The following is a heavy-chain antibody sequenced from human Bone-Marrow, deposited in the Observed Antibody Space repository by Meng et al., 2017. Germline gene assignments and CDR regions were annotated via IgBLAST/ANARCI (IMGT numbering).Heavy chain of an antibody. CDR1: GYTFTGYY. J-gene: IGHJ4*02. CDR2: INPNSGGT. Sequence: ASVKVSCKASGYTFTGYYMHWARQAPGQGLEWMGRINPNSGGTNYAQKFQGRVTMTRDTSISTAYMELSRLRSDDTAVYYCARVGDYDSSCPDYWGQGTLVTVSS. D-gene: IGHD3-22*01. V-gene: IGHV1-2*06. CDR3: ARVGDYDSSCPDY.